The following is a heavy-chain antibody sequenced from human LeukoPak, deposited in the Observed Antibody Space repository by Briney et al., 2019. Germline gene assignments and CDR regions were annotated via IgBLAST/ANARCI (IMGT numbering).Heavy chain of an antibody. CDR3: AKDPIKYYYGSGSYRGSWFDP. CDR2: ISGSGGST. CDR1: GFTFSSYS. J-gene: IGHJ5*02. D-gene: IGHD3-10*01. V-gene: IGHV3-23*01. Sequence: TGGSLRLSCAASGFTFSSYSMSWVRQAPGKGLEWVSAISGSGGSTSYADSVKGRFTISRDNSKNTLYLQMNSLRAEDTAVYYCAKDPIKYYYGSGSYRGSWFDPWGQGTLVTVSS.